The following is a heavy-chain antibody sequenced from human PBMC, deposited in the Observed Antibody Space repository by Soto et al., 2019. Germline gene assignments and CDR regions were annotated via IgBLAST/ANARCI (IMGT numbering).Heavy chain of an antibody. D-gene: IGHD1-26*01. V-gene: IGHV3-23*01. Sequence: GGSLRLSCAASGFTFSSYAMSWVRQAPGKGLEWVSAISGSGGSTYYADSVKGRFTISRDNSKNTLYLQMNSLSAEDTAVYYCAKDMEYSGSYFDYWGQGTLVTVSS. CDR1: GFTFSSYA. CDR2: ISGSGGST. CDR3: AKDMEYSGSYFDY. J-gene: IGHJ4*02.